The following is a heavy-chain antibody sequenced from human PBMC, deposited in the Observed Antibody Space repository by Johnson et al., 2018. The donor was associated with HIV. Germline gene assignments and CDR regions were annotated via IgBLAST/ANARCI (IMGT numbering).Heavy chain of an antibody. J-gene: IGHJ3*02. CDR1: GFTFSSYA. CDR3: AKDRLVGATGDAFDI. D-gene: IGHD1-26*01. CDR2: ISYDGSNK. Sequence: QVQLVESGGGLVQPGGSLRLSCAASGFTFSSYAMHWVRQAPGKGLEWVAVISYDGSNKYYADSVKGRFTISRDNSKSTLYLQMNSLRAEDTAVYYCAKDRLVGATGDAFDIWGQGTMVTVSS. V-gene: IGHV3-30*04.